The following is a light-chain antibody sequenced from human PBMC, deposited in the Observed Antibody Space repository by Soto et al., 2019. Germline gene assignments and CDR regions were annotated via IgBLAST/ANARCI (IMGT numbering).Light chain of an antibody. CDR2: EVS. V-gene: IGLV2-14*01. J-gene: IGLJ1*01. Sequence: QSALTQPASVSGSPGRSITISCTGTSSDVGTYNYVSWYQQHPGKAPKLIIYEVSNRPSGVSNRFSGSKSGNTASLTISGLQAEDEADYYCSSYTSSTDYVFGTGTKVTVL. CDR1: SSDVGTYNY. CDR3: SSYTSSTDYV.